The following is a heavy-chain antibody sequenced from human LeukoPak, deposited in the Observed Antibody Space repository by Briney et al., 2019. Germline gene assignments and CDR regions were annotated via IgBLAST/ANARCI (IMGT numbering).Heavy chain of an antibody. CDR3: SRLDQLLGSYYMDV. CDR2: IRSKAYGGTT. V-gene: IGHV3-49*03. J-gene: IGHJ6*03. CDR1: GFTFGDYP. D-gene: IGHD2-2*01. Sequence: GGSLRLSCTASGFTFGDYPMSWFRQAPGKGLEWVGFIRSKAYGGTTEYAASVKGGITISRDDSKSIAYLQMNSLKTEDTAVYYCSRLDQLLGSYYMDVWGKGTTVTVSS.